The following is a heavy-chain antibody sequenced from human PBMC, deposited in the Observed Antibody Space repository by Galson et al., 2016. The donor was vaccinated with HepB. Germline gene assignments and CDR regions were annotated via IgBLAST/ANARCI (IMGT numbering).Heavy chain of an antibody. CDR1: GFTFSTYG. CDR2: IGSSNSVT. Sequence: SLRLSCAASGFTFSTYGIRWVRQPPGKGLEWISFIGSSNSVTSYADSVRGRFTISRDNAKKSLFLELNSLRAEDTAVYYCYSYGMHVWGHGTTVTVSS. J-gene: IGHJ6*02. CDR3: YSYGMHV. V-gene: IGHV3-48*04.